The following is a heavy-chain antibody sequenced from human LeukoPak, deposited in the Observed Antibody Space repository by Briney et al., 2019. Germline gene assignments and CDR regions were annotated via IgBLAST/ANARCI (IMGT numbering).Heavy chain of an antibody. D-gene: IGHD1-26*01. Sequence: SETLSLTCAVSGGSISSSNWWSWVRQPPGKGLEWIGEIYHSGSTNYNPSLKSRVTISVDTSKRQLSLKVRSVTAADTAVYYCARAISGTYFFWGQGTPVTVSS. CDR2: IYHSGST. CDR3: ARAISGTYFF. V-gene: IGHV4-4*02. J-gene: IGHJ4*02. CDR1: GGSISSSNW.